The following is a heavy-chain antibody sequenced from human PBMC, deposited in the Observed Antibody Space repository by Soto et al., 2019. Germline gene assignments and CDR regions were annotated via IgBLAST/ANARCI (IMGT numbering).Heavy chain of an antibody. D-gene: IGHD6-13*01. CDR3: ESSSWYPYYFDY. V-gene: IGHV3-21*01. J-gene: IGHJ4*02. Sequence: EVQLVESGGGLVKPGGSLRLSCAASGFTFSSYSMNWVRQAPGKGLEWVSSISSSSSYIYYADSVKGRFTISRDNAKNSRYLQLNSVRAEDTAGYYCESSSWYPYYFDYWGQGTLVTVCS. CDR2: ISSSSSYI. CDR1: GFTFSSYS.